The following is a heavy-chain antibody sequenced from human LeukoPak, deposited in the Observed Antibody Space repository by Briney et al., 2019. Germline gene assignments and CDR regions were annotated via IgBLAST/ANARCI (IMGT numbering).Heavy chain of an antibody. CDR2: INPNSGGT. CDR1: GYTFTGYY. J-gene: IGHJ4*02. D-gene: IGHD2-8*01. Sequence: ASVKVSCKASGYTFTGYYMHWVRQAPGQGLEWMGWINPNSGGTNYAQKFRGRVTMTRDTSISTAYMELSRLRSDDTAVYYCARERGYCTNGVCLAYDYWGQGTLVTVSS. CDR3: ARERGYCTNGVCLAYDY. V-gene: IGHV1-2*02.